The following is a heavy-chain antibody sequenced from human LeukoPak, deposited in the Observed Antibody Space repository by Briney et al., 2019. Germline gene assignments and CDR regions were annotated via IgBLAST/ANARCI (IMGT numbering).Heavy chain of an antibody. CDR3: ARDGYNSGYFDY. J-gene: IGHJ4*02. D-gene: IGHD5-24*01. CDR2: IYYSRST. V-gene: IGHV4-30-4*01. Sequence: SQTLSPTCTVSGASISSGGYYWNWIRRPPGKGLEWIGYIYYSRSTSYSPSLKSRLTISVDTSKNQFSLKLSSVTAADTAVYYCARDGYNSGYFDYWGQGTLVTVSS. CDR1: GASISSGGYY.